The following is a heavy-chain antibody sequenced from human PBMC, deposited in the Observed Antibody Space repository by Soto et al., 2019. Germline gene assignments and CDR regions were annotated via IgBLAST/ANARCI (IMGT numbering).Heavy chain of an antibody. CDR1: GGSFSGQA. J-gene: IGHJ4*02. V-gene: IGHV1-69*01. CDR2: XITXXTTX. Sequence: SVKVSCKASGGSFSGQAVSWVRQAPGQGXXXMXXXITXXTTXXXXXXXQXXTKXXXDEYTSTESMELKSLRSEDTAIYYCASVPNWGQGTLVTVSS. CDR3: ASVPN.